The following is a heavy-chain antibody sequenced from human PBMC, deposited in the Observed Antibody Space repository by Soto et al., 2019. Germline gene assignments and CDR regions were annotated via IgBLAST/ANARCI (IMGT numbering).Heavy chain of an antibody. D-gene: IGHD3-22*01. Sequence: PSETLSLTCTVSGGSISSGDYYWSWIRQPPGKGLEWIGCIYYSGSTYYNPSLKSRVTISVDTSKNQFSLKLSSVTAADTAVYYRARLVYDSSGYRPGWGQGTLVTVSS. J-gene: IGHJ4*02. CDR2: IYYSGST. CDR3: ARLVYDSSGYRPG. V-gene: IGHV4-30-4*01. CDR1: GGSISSGDYY.